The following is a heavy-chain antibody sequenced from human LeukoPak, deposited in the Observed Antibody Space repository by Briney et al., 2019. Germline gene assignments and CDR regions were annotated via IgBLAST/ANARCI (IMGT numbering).Heavy chain of an antibody. CDR3: ARDGTMVATPGSLDC. J-gene: IGHJ4*02. D-gene: IGHD5-12*01. Sequence: PGGSLRLSCAASGFTFSSYGMHWVRQAPGKGLEWVAVIWYDGSNKYYADSVKGRFTISRDNSKNTLYLQMNSLRAEDTAVYYCARDGTMVATPGSLDCWGQGTLVTVSS. CDR1: GFTFSSYG. V-gene: IGHV3-33*08. CDR2: IWYDGSNK.